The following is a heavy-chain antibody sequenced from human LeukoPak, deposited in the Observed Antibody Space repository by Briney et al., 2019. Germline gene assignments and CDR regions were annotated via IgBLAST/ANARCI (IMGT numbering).Heavy chain of an antibody. D-gene: IGHD6-13*01. CDR2: ISGSGGT. J-gene: IGHJ4*02. CDR1: GFTFSSYA. CDR3: AKKGLASAGRPPYFDY. Sequence: ETGGSLRLSCVASGFTFSSYAMNWVRQAPGKGLEWVSAISGSGGTYYADSVKGRFTISRDNSKNTLYLQMNNLRAEDTAIYYCAKKGLASAGRPPYFDYWGQGALVAVPS. V-gene: IGHV3-23*01.